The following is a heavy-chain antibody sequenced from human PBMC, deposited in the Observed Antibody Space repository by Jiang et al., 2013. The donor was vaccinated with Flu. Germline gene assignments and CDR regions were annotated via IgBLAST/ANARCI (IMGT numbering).Heavy chain of an antibody. D-gene: IGHD4-17*01. CDR3: AKPQQTVTSRVFFDY. CDR1: GFTFSSYA. J-gene: IGHJ4*02. CDR2: ISDSGGST. V-gene: IGHV3-23*01. Sequence: VQLLESGGGLVQPGGSLRLSCAASGFTFSSYAMRWVRQAPGKGLEWVSGISDSGGSTYYADSVKGRFTISRDNSKNTLYLQMNSLRADDTAVYYCAKPQQTVTSRVFFDYWGQGTLVTVSS.